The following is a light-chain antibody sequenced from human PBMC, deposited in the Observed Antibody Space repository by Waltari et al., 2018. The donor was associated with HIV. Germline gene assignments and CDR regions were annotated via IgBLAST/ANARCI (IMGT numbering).Light chain of an antibody. CDR3: QAWDSSTAGVV. J-gene: IGLJ2*01. Sequence: SYELTQPPSVSVSPGQTASITCSGDTLGDKYVSWYQEKPGQSPVLVIYQDTKRPSGIPERFSGSNSGNTATLTISGTQAMDEADYYCQAWDSSTAGVVFGGGTKLTVL. V-gene: IGLV3-1*01. CDR1: TLGDKY. CDR2: QDT.